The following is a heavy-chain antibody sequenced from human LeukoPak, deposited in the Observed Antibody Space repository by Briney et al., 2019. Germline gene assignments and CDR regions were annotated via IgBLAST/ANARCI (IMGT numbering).Heavy chain of an antibody. CDR2: INADNGNT. Sequence: ASVKVSCKASGYSFTSYTMHWVRQAPGQRLEWMGWINADNGNTKHSQRLQGRVTITRDTSASTAYMELSSLRSEDTAVYYCAKAGGYSGYESLDYWGQGTLVTASS. V-gene: IGHV1-3*01. D-gene: IGHD5-12*01. CDR3: AKAGGYSGYESLDY. CDR1: GYSFTSYT. J-gene: IGHJ4*02.